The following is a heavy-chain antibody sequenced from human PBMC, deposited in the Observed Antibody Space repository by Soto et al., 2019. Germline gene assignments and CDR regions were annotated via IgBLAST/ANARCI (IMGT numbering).Heavy chain of an antibody. D-gene: IGHD2-2*01. CDR3: ARATPAGSADF. Sequence: SETLSLTCNVSGAPISSGGFYWSWIRQHPGKGLEWIAYISYSGSSYSNPSLKSRVTISADTSKNQFSLRLTSVTAADTAVYFCARATPAGSADFWGQGTLVTVSS. CDR1: GAPISSGGFY. J-gene: IGHJ4*02. V-gene: IGHV4-31*03. CDR2: ISYSGSS.